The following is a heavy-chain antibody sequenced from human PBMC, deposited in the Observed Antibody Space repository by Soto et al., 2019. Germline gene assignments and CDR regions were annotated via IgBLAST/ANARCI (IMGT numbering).Heavy chain of an antibody. Sequence: ASVKVSCKASGGSFSSYSITWVRQAPGQGPEWMGGIIPMSDPSRYAQKLEGRVTITADKSTKTAYMELSSLRSEDTAVYFCATILGGFFDFWGQGTLVTVSS. D-gene: IGHD3-3*02. J-gene: IGHJ4*02. CDR2: IIPMSDPS. CDR3: ATILGGFFDF. V-gene: IGHV1-69*06. CDR1: GGSFSSYS.